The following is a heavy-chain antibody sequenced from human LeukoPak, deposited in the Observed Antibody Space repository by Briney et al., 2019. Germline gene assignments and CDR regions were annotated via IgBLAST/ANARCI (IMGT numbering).Heavy chain of an antibody. J-gene: IGHJ4*02. V-gene: IGHV3-30*07. D-gene: IGHD5-18*01. CDR3: ARDVDTAMDSPIDY. Sequence: GSLRLSCAASGFTFSSYAMHWVRQAPGKGLEWVAVISYDGSNKYYADSVKGRFTISRDNAKNSLYLQMNSLRAEDTAVYYCARDVDTAMDSPIDYWGQGTLVTVSS. CDR1: GFTFSSYA. CDR2: ISYDGSNK.